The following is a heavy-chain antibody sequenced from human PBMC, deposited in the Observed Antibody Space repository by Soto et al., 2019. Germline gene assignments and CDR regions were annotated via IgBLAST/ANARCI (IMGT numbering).Heavy chain of an antibody. CDR1: GFTFSSYW. CDR2: IKQDGSEK. V-gene: IGHV3-7*01. Sequence: GGSLRLSCAASGFTFSSYWMSWVRQAPGKGLEWVANIKQDGSEKYYVDSVKGRFTISRDNAKNSLYLQMNSLRAEDTAVYYCARESDGDYSIHFDYWGQGTLVTVSS. J-gene: IGHJ4*02. CDR3: ARESDGDYSIHFDY. D-gene: IGHD4-17*01.